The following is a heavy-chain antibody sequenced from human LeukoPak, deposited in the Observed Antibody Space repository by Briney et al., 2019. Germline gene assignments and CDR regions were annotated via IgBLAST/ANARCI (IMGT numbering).Heavy chain of an antibody. CDR1: GGSISSYY. J-gene: IGHJ3*02. CDR2: IYYSGST. CDR3: ARQSFDAFDI. Sequence: SETLSLTCTVSGGSISSYYWSWIRQPPGEGLEWIGYIYYSGSTNYNPSLKSRVTISVDTSKNQFSLKLSSVTAADTAVYYCARQSFDAFDIWGQGTMVTVSS. V-gene: IGHV4-59*08.